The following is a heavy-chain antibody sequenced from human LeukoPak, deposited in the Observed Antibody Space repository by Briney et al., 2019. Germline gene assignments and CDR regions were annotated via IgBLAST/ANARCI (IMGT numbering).Heavy chain of an antibody. V-gene: IGHV3-74*01. J-gene: IGHJ4*02. CDR3: ARGRPHGNDY. Sequence: GGSLRLSCAASGFTFSSYWMNWVRQAPGKGLVWVSRIASDGSSTTYADSVKGRFNISRENAKNTLYLQMNSLRVEGTAVYYCARGRPHGNDYWGQGTLVTVSS. CDR1: GFTFSSYW. D-gene: IGHD4-23*01. CDR2: IASDGSST.